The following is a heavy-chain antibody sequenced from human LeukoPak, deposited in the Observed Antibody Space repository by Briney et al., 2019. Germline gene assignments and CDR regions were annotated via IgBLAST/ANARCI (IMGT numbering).Heavy chain of an antibody. CDR2: IYYSGST. J-gene: IGHJ6*03. Sequence: SETLSLTCTVSGCSISSSSYYWGWIRQPPGKGREWIGCIYYSGSTYYNPSLKSRVTISVDTSKNQFSLKLSSVTAADTAVYYCASLGGYYYDSSGYYSPGYYYMDVWGKGTTVTVSS. D-gene: IGHD3-22*01. CDR1: GCSISSSSYY. V-gene: IGHV4-39*07. CDR3: ASLGGYYYDSSGYYSPGYYYMDV.